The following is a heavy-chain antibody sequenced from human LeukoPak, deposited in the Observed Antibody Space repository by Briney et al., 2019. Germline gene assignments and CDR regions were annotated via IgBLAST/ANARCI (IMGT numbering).Heavy chain of an antibody. CDR1: GFTLSDYC. CDR3: ARDQGHGFYYGSGTYYPDAFDI. CDR2: ISRSGDTI. V-gene: IGHV3-11*01. D-gene: IGHD3-10*01. Sequence: PGGSLRLSCAASGFTLSDYCMNWIRQAPGKGLEWVSFISRSGDTIYHADSVKGRFTISRDNAKNSLYLEMNSLRAEDTAVYYCARDQGHGFYYGSGTYYPDAFDIWGQGTMVTVSS. J-gene: IGHJ3*02.